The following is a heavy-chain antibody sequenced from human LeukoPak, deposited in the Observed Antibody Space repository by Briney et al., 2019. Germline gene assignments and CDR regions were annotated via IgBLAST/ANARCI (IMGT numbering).Heavy chain of an antibody. V-gene: IGHV3-23*01. J-gene: IGHJ6*02. CDR1: GFTFSSYA. D-gene: IGHD1-26*01. CDR3: VKDRGGSPFYGMDV. CDR2: IRGSGGAGT. Sequence: GGSLRLSCAGSGFTFSSYAMSWVRQAPGKGQEWVSTIRGSGGAGTYYADSVKGRFTVSRDNSRNTLYLPMNSLRAEDTAVYYGVKDRGGSPFYGMDVWGQGTTVTVSS.